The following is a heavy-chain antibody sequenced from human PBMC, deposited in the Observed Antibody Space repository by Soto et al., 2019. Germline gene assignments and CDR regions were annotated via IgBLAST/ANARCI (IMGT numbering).Heavy chain of an antibody. CDR3: AKDEQFGGIAAAGT. CDR1: GFTFSSYA. Sequence: LRLSCAASGFTFSSYAMSWVRQAPGKGLEWVSAISGSGGSTYYADSVKGRFTISRDNSKNTLYLQMNSLRAEDTAVYYCAKDEQFGGIAAAGTWGQGTLVTVSS. J-gene: IGHJ4*02. V-gene: IGHV3-23*01. D-gene: IGHD6-13*01. CDR2: ISGSGGST.